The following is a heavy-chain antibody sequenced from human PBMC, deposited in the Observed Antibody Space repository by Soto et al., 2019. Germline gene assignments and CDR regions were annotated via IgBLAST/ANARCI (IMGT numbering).Heavy chain of an antibody. CDR2: INAGNGNT. Sequence: QVQLVQSGAEVKKPGASVKVSCKASGYTFTSYAMHWVRQAPGQRLEGMGWINAGNGNTKYSQKFQGRVTITRDTPASTAYMELSSLRSEDTAVYYCARQFDWTEYYYYYMDVWGKGTTVTVSS. V-gene: IGHV1-3*01. D-gene: IGHD3-9*01. CDR1: GYTFTSYA. CDR3: ARQFDWTEYYYYYMDV. J-gene: IGHJ6*03.